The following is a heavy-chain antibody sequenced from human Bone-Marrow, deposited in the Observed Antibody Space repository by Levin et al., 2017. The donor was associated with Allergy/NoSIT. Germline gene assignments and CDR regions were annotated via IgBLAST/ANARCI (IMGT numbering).Heavy chain of an antibody. CDR2: VHYSGST. CDR1: GGSFRGYY. J-gene: IGHJ5*02. Sequence: SETLSLTCAVTGGSFRGYYYWTWIRQSPGKGLEWIGEVHYSGSTNFNPSLKSRVSMSVDTSKSQFSLKLTSVTTTDTAVYFCARGQRYYGSGSYHNSYDPWGQGILVTVSS. V-gene: IGHV4-34*01. CDR3: ARGQRYYGSGSYHNSYDP. D-gene: IGHD3-10*01.